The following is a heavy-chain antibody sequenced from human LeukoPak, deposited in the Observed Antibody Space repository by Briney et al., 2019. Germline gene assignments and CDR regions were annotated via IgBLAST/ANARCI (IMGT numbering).Heavy chain of an antibody. V-gene: IGHV1-69*06. J-gene: IGHJ6*03. Sequence: GASVKVSCKASGGTFSSYAISWVRQAPGQGLEWMGGIIPIFGTANYAQKFQGRVTITADKSTSTAYMELSSLRSEDTAVYYCARTDCTPRFNYYYYMDVWGKGTTVTVSS. CDR3: ARTDCTPRFNYYYYMDV. CDR1: GGTFSSYA. D-gene: IGHD2-8*01. CDR2: IIPIFGTA.